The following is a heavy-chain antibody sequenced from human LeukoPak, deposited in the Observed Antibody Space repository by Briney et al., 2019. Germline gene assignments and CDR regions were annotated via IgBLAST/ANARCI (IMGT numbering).Heavy chain of an antibody. J-gene: IGHJ4*02. CDR1: GGSISTYY. D-gene: IGHD3-10*01. CDR2: IDYSGST. CDR3: ARRGSGSPFDY. V-gene: IGHV4-59*01. Sequence: PSETLSLTCTVSGGSISTYYWSWIRQPPGKGLDYIGYIDYSGSTNYNPSLKSRVTISVDTSKNQFSLKLSSVTAADTAVYYCARRGSGSPFDYWGQGTLVTVSS.